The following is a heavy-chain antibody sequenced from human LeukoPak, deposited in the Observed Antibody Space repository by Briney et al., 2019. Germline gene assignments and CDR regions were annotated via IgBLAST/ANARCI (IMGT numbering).Heavy chain of an antibody. CDR1: GFTFSSYT. CDR3: GRIGIPNCIRGSCYNLGDY. V-gene: IGHV3-21*01. J-gene: IGHJ4*02. Sequence: PGGSLRLSCAASGFTFSSYTMNWVRQAPGKGLEWLSSISSSSSYIHYADSVKGRFTISRDNAKNSLYLQMDSLKAEDTAVYFCGRIGIPNCIRGSCYNLGDYWGPGTLVTVSS. D-gene: IGHD2-15*01. CDR2: ISSSSSYI.